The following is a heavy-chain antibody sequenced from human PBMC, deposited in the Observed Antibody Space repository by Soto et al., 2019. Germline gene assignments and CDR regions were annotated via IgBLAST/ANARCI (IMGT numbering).Heavy chain of an antibody. D-gene: IGHD3-22*01. CDR2: ISGSAINT. V-gene: IGHV3-23*01. Sequence: EVQLLESGGDLVQPGGSLRLSYAASGFTFSNYAMSWFRQAPGKGLEWVSAISGSAINTYYADSVRGRFTISRDNSKNTLYLQMNHLRAEDTAVYSCAKGQGYYYDASGYTFDYWGQGTLVTVSS. J-gene: IGHJ4*02. CDR1: GFTFSNYA. CDR3: AKGQGYYYDASGYTFDY.